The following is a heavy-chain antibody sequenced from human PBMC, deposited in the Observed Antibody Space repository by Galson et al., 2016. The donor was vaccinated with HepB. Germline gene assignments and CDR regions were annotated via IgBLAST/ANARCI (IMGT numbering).Heavy chain of an antibody. CDR2: IRRDGSQI. V-gene: IGHV3-7*03. J-gene: IGHJ3*02. Sequence: SLRLSCAASEFTLGSYWMTWVRQAPGKGLEWVANIRRDGSQIHYVDSVEGRFTISRDNARNSVYLQMDSLRVEDTAVYYCVRDRNYCNSPTCYDVFDIWGQGTMVTVSS. D-gene: IGHD2/OR15-2a*01. CDR3: VRDRNYCNSPTCYDVFDI. CDR1: EFTLGSYW.